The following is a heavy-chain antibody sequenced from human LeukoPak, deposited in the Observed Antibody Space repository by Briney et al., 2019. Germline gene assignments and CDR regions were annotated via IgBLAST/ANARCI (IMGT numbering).Heavy chain of an antibody. CDR3: ARRYYDSRGYYYFDY. V-gene: IGHV4-59*01. Sequence: SQTLSLTCTVSGGSISTYYWSWIRQPPGKGLEWIGYIFHSGSTNYNPSLKSRVTISVDTSKNQFSLKLSSVTASDTAVYYCARRYYDSRGYYYFDYWGQGTLVTASS. CDR2: IFHSGST. CDR1: GGSISTYY. J-gene: IGHJ4*02. D-gene: IGHD3-22*01.